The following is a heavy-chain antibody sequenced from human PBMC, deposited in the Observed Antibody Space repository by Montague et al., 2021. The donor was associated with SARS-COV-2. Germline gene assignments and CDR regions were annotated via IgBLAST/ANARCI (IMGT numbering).Heavy chain of an antibody. V-gene: IGHV3-53*03. CDR1: GFTVSSNY. J-gene: IGHJ4*02. CDR2: IYSGGTT. CDR3: ARGSGWFLEEHYFDY. Sequence: SLRLSCAASGFTVSSNYMTWVRQAPGKGLEWVSVIYSGGTTSYADSVKGRVTISRDNSKNTLNLQMNSLRAEDTAVYYCARGSGWFLEEHYFDYWGQGTLVTVSS. D-gene: IGHD6-19*01.